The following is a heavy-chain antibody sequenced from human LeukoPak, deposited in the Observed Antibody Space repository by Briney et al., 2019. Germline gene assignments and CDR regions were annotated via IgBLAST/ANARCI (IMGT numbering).Heavy chain of an antibody. CDR3: ARDRTVTGSGYFDY. D-gene: IGHD3-10*01. J-gene: IGHJ4*02. Sequence: SETLSLTCTVSGGSISSYYWSWIRQPPGKGLEWIGYIYYSGSTNYNPSLRSRVTISVDTSKNQFSLKLSSVTAADTAVYYCARDRTVTGSGYFDYWGQGTLVTVSS. CDR1: GGSISSYY. V-gene: IGHV4-59*01. CDR2: IYYSGST.